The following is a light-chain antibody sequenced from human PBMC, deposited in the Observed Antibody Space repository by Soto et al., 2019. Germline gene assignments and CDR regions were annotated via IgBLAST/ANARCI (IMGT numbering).Light chain of an antibody. CDR3: QKYNSAPNT. CDR2: AAS. Sequence: DVQMTQSPSSLSASVGDRVTITCRASRDISSSLAWYQQKPGKVPKLLIYAASTLHAGVQSRFSGSGSGTFFTLTINRLKPADVATYSCQKYNSAPNTIGRGTSLEIK. CDR1: RDISSS. J-gene: IGKJ2*01. V-gene: IGKV1-27*01.